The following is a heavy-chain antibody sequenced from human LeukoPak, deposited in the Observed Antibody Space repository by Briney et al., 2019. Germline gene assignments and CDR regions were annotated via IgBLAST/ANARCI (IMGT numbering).Heavy chain of an antibody. Sequence: ASVKVSCKASGYTFSSYDINWVRQATGQGLEWMVWMNPNSGNTGYVQKFQGRVIMTRDTSISTAYMELSSLTSEDTAVYFCARDRVGVGGNGWESWGQGTLVTVSS. V-gene: IGHV1-8*01. CDR3: ARDRVGVGGNGWES. D-gene: IGHD6-19*01. CDR2: MNPNSGNT. CDR1: GYTFSSYD. J-gene: IGHJ4*02.